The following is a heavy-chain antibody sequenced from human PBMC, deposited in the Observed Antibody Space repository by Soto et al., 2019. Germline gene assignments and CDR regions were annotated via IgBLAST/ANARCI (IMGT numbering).Heavy chain of an antibody. V-gene: IGHV6-1*01. CDR1: GDSVSRNSAA. CDR2: TYYRSKWYN. Sequence: PSQTLSLTCAISGDSVSRNSAAWSWIRQSPSRGLEWLGRTYYRSKWYNDYAESVKSRITFKPDTSKNQFSLQLNSVTPEDTAVYYCARAVSNWFDPWGQGTLVTVSS. J-gene: IGHJ5*01. CDR3: ARAVSNWFDP.